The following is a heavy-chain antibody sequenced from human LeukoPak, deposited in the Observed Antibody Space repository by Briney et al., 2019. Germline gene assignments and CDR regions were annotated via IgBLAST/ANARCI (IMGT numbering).Heavy chain of an antibody. V-gene: IGHV5-10-1*01. CDR1: GYSFTSYW. J-gene: IGHJ4*02. CDR3: ARLMTSVSPFDY. CDR2: VDPSDSQS. Sequence: GESLKISCKGSGYSFTSYWITWVRQMPGKGLEWMGTVDPSDSQSNYSPSFQGQVTLSADKSIGTAYLQWSSLKASDTAIYYCARLMTSVSPFDYWGQGTPVTVSS. D-gene: IGHD4-11*01.